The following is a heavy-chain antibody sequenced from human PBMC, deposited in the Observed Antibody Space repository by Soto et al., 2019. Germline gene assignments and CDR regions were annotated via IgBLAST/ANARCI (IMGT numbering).Heavy chain of an antibody. D-gene: IGHD2-2*01. J-gene: IGHJ4*02. CDR2: IYSSGST. V-gene: IGHV4-59*01. CDR3: ARGEVRVAMPSGY. Sequence: QVQLQESGPGLVKPSETLSLTCTASGGSISSYYWSWIGQPPGKGLEWIGYIYSSGSTNYNPSLKSRVTISVDTSMNQCSRKLSSVTAADTAVYFCARGEVRVAMPSGYWGQGTLVTVSS. CDR1: GGSISSYY.